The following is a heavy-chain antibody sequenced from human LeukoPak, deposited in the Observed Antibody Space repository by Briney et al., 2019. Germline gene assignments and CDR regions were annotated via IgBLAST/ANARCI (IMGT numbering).Heavy chain of an antibody. J-gene: IGHJ4*02. CDR1: GYTFTGHY. CDR3: ARWRGYSSGWSGPFDD. D-gene: IGHD6-13*01. V-gene: IGHV1-2*02. CDR2: IDAKSGGT. Sequence: ASVNVSCKASGYTFTGHYMHWVRQAPGQGLEWMGWIDAKSGGTKYAQRFQGRVTMTRDTSINTGHMELSSLTSDDTAVYYCARWRGYSSGWSGPFDDWGQGTLVTVSS.